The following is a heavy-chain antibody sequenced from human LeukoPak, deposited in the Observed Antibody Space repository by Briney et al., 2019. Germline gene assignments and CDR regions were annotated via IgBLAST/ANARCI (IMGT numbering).Heavy chain of an antibody. CDR3: AKDGPITMIVVVINYFDY. J-gene: IGHJ4*02. D-gene: IGHD3-22*01. CDR2: ISSSSSTI. CDR1: GFTFSSYS. V-gene: IGHV3-48*01. Sequence: GGSLRLSCAASGFTFSSYSMNWVRQAPGKGLEWVSYISSSSSTIYYADSVKGRFTISRDNAKNSLYLQMNSLRAEDTAVYYCAKDGPITMIVVVINYFDYWGQGTLVTVSS.